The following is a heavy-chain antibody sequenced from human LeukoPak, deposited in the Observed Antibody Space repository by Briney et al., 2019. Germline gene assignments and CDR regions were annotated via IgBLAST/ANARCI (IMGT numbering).Heavy chain of an antibody. CDR2: IYPGDSDT. CDR1: GYSFTSYW. D-gene: IGHD3-22*01. V-gene: IGHV5-51*01. Sequence: GESLQISCKGSGYSFTSYWIGWVRQMPGKGLEWMGIIYPGDSDTRYSPPFQGQVTISADKSISTAYLQWSSLKASDTAMYYCARRKNYDSSGLDYWGQGTLVTVSS. CDR3: ARRKNYDSSGLDY. J-gene: IGHJ4*02.